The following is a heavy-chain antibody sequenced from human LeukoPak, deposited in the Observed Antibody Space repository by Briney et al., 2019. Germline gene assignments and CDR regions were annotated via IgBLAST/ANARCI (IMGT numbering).Heavy chain of an antibody. CDR2: IGGSGGGT. D-gene: IGHD2/OR15-2a*01. CDR3: AKPSTIYVYYFDY. Sequence: GGSLRLSCAASGFTFSSYAMSWVRQSPGKGLEWVSAIGGSGGGTYYADSVKGRFTISRDNSKHTLYLQMNSLRAEDTAVYYCAKPSTIYVYYFDYWGQGTLVTVSS. CDR1: GFTFSSYA. V-gene: IGHV3-23*01. J-gene: IGHJ4*02.